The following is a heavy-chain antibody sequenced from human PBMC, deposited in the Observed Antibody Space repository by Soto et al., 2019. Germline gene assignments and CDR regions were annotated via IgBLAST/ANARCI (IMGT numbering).Heavy chain of an antibody. CDR2: IIPIFGTA. Sequence: SVTVSCKASGGTFSSYAISWVRQAPGQGLEWMGGIIPIFGTANYAQKFQGRVTITADESTSTAYMELSSLRSEDTAVYYCARNYYGSGSYPHWGQGTLVTVSS. J-gene: IGHJ4*02. CDR3: ARNYYGSGSYPH. CDR1: GGTFSSYA. D-gene: IGHD3-10*01. V-gene: IGHV1-69*13.